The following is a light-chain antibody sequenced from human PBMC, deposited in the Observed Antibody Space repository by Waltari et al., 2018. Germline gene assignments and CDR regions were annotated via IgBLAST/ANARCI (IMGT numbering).Light chain of an antibody. V-gene: IGLV2-14*01. Sequence: QSALTQPASVSGSPGQSITISCSGTDSDVGAYDFVSWYQQHPGNAPHLIIYEVSNRPSVVSNRFSASKSGNPASLTISGLQAEDEADYYCSSYTTSSAPGVFGTGTRVTVL. CDR3: SSYTTSSAPGV. J-gene: IGLJ1*01. CDR2: EVS. CDR1: DSDVGAYDF.